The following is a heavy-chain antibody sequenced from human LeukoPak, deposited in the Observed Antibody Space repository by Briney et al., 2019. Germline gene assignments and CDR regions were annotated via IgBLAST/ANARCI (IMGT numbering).Heavy chain of an antibody. CDR1: GFTFSSSA. J-gene: IGHJ5*02. CDR2: ISASGGST. D-gene: IGHD2-2*01. V-gene: IGHV3-23*01. Sequence: GGSLRLSCAASGFTFSSSAMSWVRQVPGKGLEWVSGISASGGSTSYADSVKGRFTISRDNSKNTLYLQMNSLRAEDTAVYYCAKDRYCSSTSCGRFDPWGQGTLVTVSS. CDR3: AKDRYCSSTSCGRFDP.